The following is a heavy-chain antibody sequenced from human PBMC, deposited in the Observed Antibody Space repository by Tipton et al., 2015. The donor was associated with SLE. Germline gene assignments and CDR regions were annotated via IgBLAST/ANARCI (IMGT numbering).Heavy chain of an antibody. CDR1: GFTFSSYG. J-gene: IGHJ2*01. CDR3: ATRGRSREGYFDL. V-gene: IGHV3-30*19. CDR2: ISYDGSNK. Sequence: RSLRLSCAASGFTFSSYGMHWVRQAPGKGLEWVAVISYDGSNKYYADSVKGRFTISRDNSKNTLYLQMNSLRAEDTAVYYCATRGRSREGYFDLWGRGTLVTVSS.